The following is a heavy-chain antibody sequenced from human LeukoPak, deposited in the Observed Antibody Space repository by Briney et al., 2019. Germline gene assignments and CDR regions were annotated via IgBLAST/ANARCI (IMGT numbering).Heavy chain of an antibody. CDR3: ARASVVLPAAAFDY. D-gene: IGHD2-2*01. CDR2: IIPIFGTA. V-gene: IGHV1-69*05. CDR1: GFTFSSYA. Sequence: PGGSLRLSCAASGFTFSSYAISWVRQAPGQGLEWMGGIIPIFGTANYAQKFQGRVTITTDESTSTAYMELSSLRSEDTAVYYCARASVVLPAAAFDYWGQGTLVTVSS. J-gene: IGHJ4*02.